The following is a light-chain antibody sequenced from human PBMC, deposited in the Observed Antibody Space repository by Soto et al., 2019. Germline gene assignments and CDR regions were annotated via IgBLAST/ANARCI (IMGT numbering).Light chain of an antibody. J-gene: IGKJ1*01. CDR3: QQYHHWKT. CDR1: QSVNSK. V-gene: IGKV3-15*01. Sequence: EIVMTQSPATLSVSPGERATLSCRASQSVNSKLAWYQQKPGQAPRLLIYGVSTRATGIPVRFSGSGSGTEFTLTISSLQSEDFAVYYCQQYHHWKTFGQGTKVEIK. CDR2: GVS.